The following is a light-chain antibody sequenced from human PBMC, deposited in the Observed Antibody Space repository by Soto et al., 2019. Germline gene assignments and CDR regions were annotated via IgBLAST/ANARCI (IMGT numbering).Light chain of an antibody. J-gene: IGKJ5*01. CDR3: QHYHNWPPIT. CDR2: GAS. Sequence: EIVMTQSPDTPFVSLGEGATLSCRASQSVSSHLAWYQHKPGQAPRLLIYGASTRASGIPARFSGSGSETDFTLTISSLQSEDSAVYYCQHYHNWPPITFGQGTRLEI. CDR1: QSVSSH. V-gene: IGKV3-15*01.